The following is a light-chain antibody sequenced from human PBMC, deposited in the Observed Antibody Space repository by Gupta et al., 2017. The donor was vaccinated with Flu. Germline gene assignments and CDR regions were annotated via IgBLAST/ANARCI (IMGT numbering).Light chain of an antibody. V-gene: IGLV1-51*02. CDR2: EMR. Sequence: KITTPFSGTSENSGNNYVSWYQQLPGKAPKLIMYEMRYRPSGIPDRFSASKSGTSASLTITGLQTGDEADYYCGTWDAGMSAVVFGGGTRLAVL. CDR1: SENSGNNY. J-gene: IGLJ2*01. CDR3: GTWDAGMSAVV.